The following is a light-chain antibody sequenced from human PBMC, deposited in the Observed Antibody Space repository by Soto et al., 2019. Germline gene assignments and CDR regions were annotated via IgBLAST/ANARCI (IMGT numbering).Light chain of an antibody. V-gene: IGLV2-23*01. Sequence: QSALTQPASVSGSPGQSITISCTGTSSDVGSYNLVSWFQQHPGKVPKLMIYEDNKLHSGVSNRFSGSKSGNTASLAISGLQAEDEAEYYCCSYAGSSIVVFGGGTTVTVL. J-gene: IGLJ2*01. CDR2: EDN. CDR1: SSDVGSYNL. CDR3: CSYAGSSIVV.